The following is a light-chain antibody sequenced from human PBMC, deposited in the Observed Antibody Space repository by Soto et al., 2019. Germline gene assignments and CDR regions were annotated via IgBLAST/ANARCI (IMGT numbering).Light chain of an antibody. J-gene: IGKJ1*01. CDR1: QSISSY. Sequence: DIQMTQSPSSLSASVGDRVTITCRASQSISSYLNWYQQKPGKAPKLLIYAASSLQSGVPSRISGSGSGTAYTLPVSSRQPEDFATYYCQRSYSTPPWTLGQGTKVEIK. CDR2: AAS. V-gene: IGKV1-39*01. CDR3: QRSYSTPPWT.